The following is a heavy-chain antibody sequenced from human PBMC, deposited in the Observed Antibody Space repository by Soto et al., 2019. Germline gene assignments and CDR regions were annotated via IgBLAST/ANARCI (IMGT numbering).Heavy chain of an antibody. CDR3: ARGDIGYGPNAFDI. V-gene: IGHV3-30-3*01. CDR2: ISYDGSNK. J-gene: IGHJ3*02. D-gene: IGHD5-18*01. CDR1: GFTFSSYA. Sequence: QVQLVESGGGVVQPGRSLRLSCAASGFTFSSYAMHWVRQAPGKGLEWVAVISYDGSNKYYADSVKGRFTISRDNSKNTLYLQMNSLRAEDTAVYYCARGDIGYGPNAFDIWGQGTMVTVSS.